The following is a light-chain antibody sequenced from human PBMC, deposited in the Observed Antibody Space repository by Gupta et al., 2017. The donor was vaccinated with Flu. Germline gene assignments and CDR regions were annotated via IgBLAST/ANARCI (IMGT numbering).Light chain of an antibody. V-gene: IGKV3-20*01. Sequence: GTLSLSPGERATVSCRTGQSVRSSYLAWYQQKPGQAPRLLIYGTSSRATGIPDRFSGSGSGTDFTLTINRLEPEDFAVYYCQQDVSSPWTFGQGTKVEIK. CDR3: QQDVSSPWT. CDR2: GTS. CDR1: QSVRSSY. J-gene: IGKJ1*01.